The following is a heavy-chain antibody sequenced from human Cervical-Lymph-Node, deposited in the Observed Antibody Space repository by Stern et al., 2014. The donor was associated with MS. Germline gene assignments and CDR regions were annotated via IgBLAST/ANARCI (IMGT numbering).Heavy chain of an antibody. Sequence: VQLVESGGGLVQPGGALRLSCAASGFTLSSYKMNWVRQAPGKGLEWILYIRSSSGTFYYAGSVKGRFTISRDNAKNSLDLHMNSLRAKDTAVYCCARVTSGDCRGGSCSFDHWGQGTLVTVSS. CDR3: ARVTSGDCRGGSCSFDH. V-gene: IGHV3-48*01. J-gene: IGHJ4*02. CDR1: GFTLSSYK. CDR2: IRSSSGTF. D-gene: IGHD2-15*01.